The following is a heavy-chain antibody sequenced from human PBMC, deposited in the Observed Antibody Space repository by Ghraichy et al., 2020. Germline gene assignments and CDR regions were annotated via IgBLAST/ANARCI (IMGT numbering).Heavy chain of an antibody. J-gene: IGHJ3*02. CDR3: AREGTGGFAFDI. CDR2: IYYSGSS. Sequence: SETLSLTCTVSGGSISSGGYYWSWIRQHPGKGLEWIGYIYYSGSSYYNPSLKSRVTISADTSKNQFSLKLNSVTAADTAVYYCAREGTGGFAFDIWGQGTMVTVSS. D-gene: IGHD1-14*01. V-gene: IGHV4-31*03. CDR1: GGSISSGGYY.